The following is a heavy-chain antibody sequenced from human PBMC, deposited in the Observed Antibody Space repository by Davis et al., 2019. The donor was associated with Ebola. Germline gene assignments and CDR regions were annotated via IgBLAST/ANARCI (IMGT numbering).Heavy chain of an antibody. D-gene: IGHD3-22*01. CDR1: GFTFSSYA. CDR3: AREFRGYYDSSDINWFDP. Sequence: GESLKISCAASGFTFSSYAMHWVRQAPGKGLEYVSAISSNGGSTYYANSVKGRFTISRDNSKNTLYLQMGSLRAEDMAVYYCAREFRGYYDSSDINWFDPWGQGTLVTVSS. V-gene: IGHV3-64*01. J-gene: IGHJ5*02. CDR2: ISSNGGST.